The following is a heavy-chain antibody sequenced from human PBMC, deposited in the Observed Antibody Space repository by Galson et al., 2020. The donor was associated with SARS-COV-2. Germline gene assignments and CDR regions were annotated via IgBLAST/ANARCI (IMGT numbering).Heavy chain of an antibody. CDR1: GFTFSSYS. CDR3: ARGFGEYIPDAFDI. D-gene: IGHD3-10*01. Sequence: GGSLRLSCAASGFTFSSYSMNWVRQAPGKGLEWVSYISSSSTIYYADSVKGRFTISRDNAKNSLYLQMNSLRDEDTAVYYCARGFGEYIPDAFDIWGQGTMVTVSS. V-gene: IGHV3-48*02. J-gene: IGHJ3*02. CDR2: ISSSSTI.